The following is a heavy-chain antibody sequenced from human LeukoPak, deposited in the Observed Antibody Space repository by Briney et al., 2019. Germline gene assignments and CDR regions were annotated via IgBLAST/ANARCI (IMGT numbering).Heavy chain of an antibody. D-gene: IGHD3-3*01. CDR2: INPNSGGT. V-gene: IGHV1-2*06. Sequence: ASVKVSCKASGYTFTGYYMRWVRQAPGQGLEWMGRINPNSGGTNYAQKFQGRVTMTRDTSISTAYMELSRLRSDDTAVYYCARDSPATDSNFDYWGQGTLVTVSS. CDR3: ARDSPATDSNFDY. CDR1: GYTFTGYY. J-gene: IGHJ4*02.